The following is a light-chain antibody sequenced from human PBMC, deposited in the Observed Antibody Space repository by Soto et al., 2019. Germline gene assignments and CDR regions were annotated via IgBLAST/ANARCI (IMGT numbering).Light chain of an antibody. Sequence: DIQMTQSPSSLSASVGDRVTITCRASQSISMYLTWYQQKPGKAPKLLIYGASTLQRGVPSRFSGSGSGTDFTLTINSLQPEDFATYYWQQSYQTFRTFGQGTKLEIK. CDR1: QSISMY. CDR2: GAS. J-gene: IGKJ2*01. V-gene: IGKV1-39*01. CDR3: QQSYQTFRT.